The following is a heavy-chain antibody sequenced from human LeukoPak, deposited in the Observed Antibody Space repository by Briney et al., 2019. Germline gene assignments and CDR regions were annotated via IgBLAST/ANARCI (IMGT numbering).Heavy chain of an antibody. V-gene: IGHV3-48*04. J-gene: IGHJ4*02. CDR2: ISSSSDTI. CDR1: GFTFGPYT. Sequence: GGSWRFSGTASGFTFGPYTMTWFGQAPGKGLEWVSYISSSSDTIYYADSVKGRFTISRDNAKNSLFLQMNSLRAEDTAVYYCASGMRVGPNIWGQGTLVTVSS. CDR3: ASGMRVGPNI. D-gene: IGHD1-26*01.